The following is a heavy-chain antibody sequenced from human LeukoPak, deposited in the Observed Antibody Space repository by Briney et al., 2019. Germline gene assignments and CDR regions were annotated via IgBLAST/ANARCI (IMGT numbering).Heavy chain of an antibody. Sequence: SGTLSLTCTVSGDSIDSYYWSWLRQPPGKGLEWIGYIYYRGSTSYNPFLKSRVTISVDTSKHQFSLKLHSVTAADTAVYYCARLPRYGGYDHFDYWGQGILVSVSS. CDR3: ARLPRYGGYDHFDY. J-gene: IGHJ4*02. V-gene: IGHV4-59*12. D-gene: IGHD5-12*01. CDR2: IYYRGST. CDR1: GDSIDSYY.